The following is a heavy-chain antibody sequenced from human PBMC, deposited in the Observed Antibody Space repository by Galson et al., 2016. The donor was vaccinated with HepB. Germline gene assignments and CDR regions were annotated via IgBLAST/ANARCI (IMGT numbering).Heavy chain of an antibody. D-gene: IGHD4-23*01. V-gene: IGHV3-74*01. CDR3: GRDHSVVLTTAYNWFDP. CDR1: GSAFGSHW. CDR2: INSDGTIS. Sequence: SLRLSCAASGSAFGSHWMHWVRQVPGKGLVWVSRINSDGTISNYADSVKGRFTISRDNAKNTLYLQMNSLRIEDTAVYYCGRDHSVVLTTAYNWFDPWGQGTLVTVSS. J-gene: IGHJ5*02.